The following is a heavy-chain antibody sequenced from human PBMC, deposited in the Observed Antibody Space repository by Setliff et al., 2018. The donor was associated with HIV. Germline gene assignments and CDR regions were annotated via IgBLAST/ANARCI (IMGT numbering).Heavy chain of an antibody. CDR2: ISGSGDNK. D-gene: IGHD3-22*01. Sequence: GGSLRLSCAASGFTFRSSDMSWVRQAPGKGLEWVSTISGSGDNKYYADSVKGRFIISRDNSKNTLSLQMSSLRAEDTALYYCAKLDYYDYSGSWARKSAIDFWGRGTMVTVSS. V-gene: IGHV3-23*01. J-gene: IGHJ3*01. CDR1: GFTFRSSD. CDR3: AKLDYYDYSGSWARKSAIDF.